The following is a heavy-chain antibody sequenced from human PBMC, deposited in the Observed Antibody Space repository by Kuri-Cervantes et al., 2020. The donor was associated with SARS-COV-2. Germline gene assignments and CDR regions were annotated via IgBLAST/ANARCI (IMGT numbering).Heavy chain of an antibody. V-gene: IGHV4-34*01. CDR2: INHSGST. CDR3: AGPRTHIVGAYYFDY. D-gene: IGHD1-26*01. Sequence: SETLSLTCAVYGGSFSGYYWSWIRQPPGKGLEWIGEINHSGSTNYNPSLKSRVTISVDTSKSQFSLKLSSVTAADTAVYYCAGPRTHIVGAYYFDYWGQGTLVTVSS. J-gene: IGHJ4*02. CDR1: GGSFSGYY.